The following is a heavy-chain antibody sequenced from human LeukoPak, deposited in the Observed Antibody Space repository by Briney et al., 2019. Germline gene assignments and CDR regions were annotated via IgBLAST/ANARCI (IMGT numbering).Heavy chain of an antibody. V-gene: IGHV3-30*02. CDR3: AKAMIVIVPAALGY. CDR2: IRYDGSNK. CDR1: GFTFSSYG. D-gene: IGHD2-2*01. Sequence: GGSLRLSCAASGFTFSSYGMHWVRQAPGKGLEWVAFIRYDGSNKYYADSVKGRFTVSRDNSKNTLDLQMNSLRAEDTALYYCAKAMIVIVPAALGYWGQGTLVTVSS. J-gene: IGHJ4*02.